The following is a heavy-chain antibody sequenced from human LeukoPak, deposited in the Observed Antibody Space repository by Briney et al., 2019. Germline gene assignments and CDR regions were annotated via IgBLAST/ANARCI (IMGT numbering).Heavy chain of an antibody. D-gene: IGHD3-16*01. Sequence: SETLSLTCTVSGDSISSRSYYWGWIRQPPGKGLEWIGSIYYSGITYYNLSLKSRVTISVDTSKNQFSLKLSSVTAADTAVYYCARVGVVFDYWGQGTLVTVSS. CDR3: ARVGVVFDY. CDR1: GDSISSRSYY. CDR2: IYYSGIT. J-gene: IGHJ4*02. V-gene: IGHV4-39*01.